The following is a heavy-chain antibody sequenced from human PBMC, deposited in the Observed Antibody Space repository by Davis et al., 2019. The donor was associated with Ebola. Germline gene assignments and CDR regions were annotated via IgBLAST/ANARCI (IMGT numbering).Heavy chain of an antibody. D-gene: IGHD5-18*01. Sequence: MPSETLSLTCTVSGGSISSYYWSWIRQPPGKGLEWIGYIYYSGSTNYNPSLKSRVPISVDTSKNQFSLKLSSVTAADTAVYYCARRGYSYGYFVTYYFDYWGQGTLVTVSS. CDR3: ARRGYSYGYFVTYYFDY. CDR1: GGSISSYY. CDR2: IYYSGST. J-gene: IGHJ4*02. V-gene: IGHV4-59*08.